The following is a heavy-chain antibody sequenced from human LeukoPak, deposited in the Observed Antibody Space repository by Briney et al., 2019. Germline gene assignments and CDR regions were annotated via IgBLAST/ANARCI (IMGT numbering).Heavy chain of an antibody. V-gene: IGHV4-39*07. CDR2: IYYSGST. CDR3: ARDSGTSGSYNY. CDR1: GGSISSSSYY. D-gene: IGHD3-10*01. J-gene: IGHJ4*02. Sequence: PSETLSLTCTDSGGSISSSSYYWGWMRQPPWKGLEWIGSIYYSGSTYYNPSLKSRVTISVDTSKNQFSLKLSSVTAADTAVYYCARDSGTSGSYNYWGQGTPVTVSS.